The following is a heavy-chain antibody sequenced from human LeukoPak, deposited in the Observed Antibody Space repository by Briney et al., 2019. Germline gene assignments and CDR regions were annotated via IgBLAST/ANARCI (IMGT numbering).Heavy chain of an antibody. CDR3: ARQWLVRESGRFDP. V-gene: IGHV3-21*01. D-gene: IGHD6-19*01. Sequence: GGSLRLSCAASGFTFSSYSMNWVRQAPGKGLEWVSSISSSSSYIYYADSVKGRSTISRDNAKNSLYLQMNSLRAEDTAVYYCARQWLVRESGRFDPWGQGTLVTVSS. CDR2: ISSSSSYI. CDR1: GFTFSSYS. J-gene: IGHJ5*02.